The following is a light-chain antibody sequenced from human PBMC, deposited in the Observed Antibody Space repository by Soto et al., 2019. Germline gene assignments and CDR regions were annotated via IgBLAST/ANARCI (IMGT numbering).Light chain of an antibody. CDR1: QSVDSNY. J-gene: IGKJ5*01. CDR2: GIS. V-gene: IGKV3-15*01. CDR3: QQYSDWPIT. Sequence: EMVMTQSPATLSVSPGESATLSCRASQSVDSNYLAWYQQKPGQAPRLLIYGISTRAPGIPARFSGSGSGTEFTLTISSLQSEDFAVYYCQQYSDWPITFGQGTRLEIK.